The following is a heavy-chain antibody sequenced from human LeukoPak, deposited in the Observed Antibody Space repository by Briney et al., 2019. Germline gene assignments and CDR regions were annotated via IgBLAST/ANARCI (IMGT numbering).Heavy chain of an antibody. Sequence: GASVKVSCKASGGTFSSYAISWVRQAPGQGLEWMGWINPNGGGTNCARKFQGRVTMTRDTSINTAYMELSRLRSDDTAVYYCAREGRSNYVRDWFDPWGQGTLVTVSS. D-gene: IGHD4-11*01. CDR2: INPNGGGT. CDR3: AREGRSNYVRDWFDP. J-gene: IGHJ5*02. CDR1: GGTFSSYA. V-gene: IGHV1-2*02.